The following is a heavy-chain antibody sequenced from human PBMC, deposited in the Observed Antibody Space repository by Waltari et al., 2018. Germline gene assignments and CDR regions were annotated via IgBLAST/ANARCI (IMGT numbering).Heavy chain of an antibody. CDR1: GGSLNSTAVY. CDR2: ANDRRTT. CDR3: ATQSVLTSFGSAHPTWFDS. Sequence: HLQLQESGPGLVKPSGTLSLTCRVSGGSLNSTAVYWGWSRQPPGKGLEWIATANDRRTTYFNPSVRGRVTISVDTSKRQFSLKLTSVTAADTAVYYCATQSVLTSFGSAHPTWFDSWGQGTPVTVSS. J-gene: IGHJ5*01. D-gene: IGHD3-9*01. V-gene: IGHV4-39*01.